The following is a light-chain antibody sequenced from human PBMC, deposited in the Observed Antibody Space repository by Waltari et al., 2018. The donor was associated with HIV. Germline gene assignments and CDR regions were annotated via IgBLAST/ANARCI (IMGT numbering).Light chain of an antibody. Sequence: QSALTQPASVSGSPGQSITISCTGSSSDVGSYSYVSWYQQHPGKAPKLMFYEVSHRPAAVSHRFSGSKSGNTASLTISGLQPEDEADYYCNSYTSISTWVFGGGTKLTVL. V-gene: IGLV2-14*01. CDR3: NSYTSISTWV. CDR1: SSDVGSYSY. J-gene: IGLJ3*02. CDR2: EVS.